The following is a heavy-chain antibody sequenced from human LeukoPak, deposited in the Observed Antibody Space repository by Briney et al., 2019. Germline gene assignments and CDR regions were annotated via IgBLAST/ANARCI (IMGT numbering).Heavy chain of an antibody. D-gene: IGHD6-19*01. Sequence: GASVKVSCKASGYTFSSYAMNWVRQAPGQGLEWMGWTNTNTGNPTYAQGFTGRFVFSLDTSVSTSYLQISSLKAEDTAVYYCARGPSSAIDYWGQGTLVTVSS. CDR1: GYTFSSYA. CDR3: ARGPSSAIDY. J-gene: IGHJ4*02. V-gene: IGHV7-4-1*02. CDR2: TNTNTGNP.